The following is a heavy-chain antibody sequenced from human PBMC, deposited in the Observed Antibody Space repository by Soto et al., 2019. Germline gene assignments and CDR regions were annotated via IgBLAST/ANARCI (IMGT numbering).Heavy chain of an antibody. CDR2: IYSGGST. V-gene: IGHV3-66*01. Sequence: APGKGLEWVSVIYSGGSTYYADSVKGRFTISRDNLKNTLYLQMNSLRAEDTAVYYCARDSGYVQNYFDYWGQGPLVTVSS. CDR3: ARDSGYVQNYFDY. J-gene: IGHJ4*02. D-gene: IGHD5-12*01.